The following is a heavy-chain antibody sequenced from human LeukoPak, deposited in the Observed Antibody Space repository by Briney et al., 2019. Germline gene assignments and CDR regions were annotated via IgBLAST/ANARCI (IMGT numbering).Heavy chain of an antibody. D-gene: IGHD3-3*01. CDR2: ISAYNGHT. V-gene: IGHV1-18*01. J-gene: IGHJ4*02. Sequence: ASVKVSCKASGYTFTNYGITWVRQAPGQGLEWMGWISAYNGHTKYAQKLQSRVTMTTDTSTNTAYMELRSLRSDDTAVYYCARYPYYDFWSGPFDYWGQGTLVTVSS. CDR3: ARYPYYDFWSGPFDY. CDR1: GYTFTNYG.